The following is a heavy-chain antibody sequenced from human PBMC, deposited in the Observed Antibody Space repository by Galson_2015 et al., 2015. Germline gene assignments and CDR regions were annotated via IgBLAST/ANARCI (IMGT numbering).Heavy chain of an antibody. Sequence: SLRLSCAVSGFTFRNYGMSWVRQAPGKGLEWVSGISGSSGTIYYGDSVKGRATISRDNSKNTLFLQMNSLRAEDTAVYHCAKERGNSGDPVDHWGQGTLVTVSS. J-gene: IGHJ4*02. CDR3: AKERGNSGDPVDH. CDR1: GFTFRNYG. D-gene: IGHD6-19*01. V-gene: IGHV3-23*01. CDR2: ISGSSGTI.